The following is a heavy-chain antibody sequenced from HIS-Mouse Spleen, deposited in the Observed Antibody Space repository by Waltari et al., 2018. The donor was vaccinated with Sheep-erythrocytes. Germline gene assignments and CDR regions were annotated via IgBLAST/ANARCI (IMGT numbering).Heavy chain of an antibody. CDR3: TTAYVAADFDY. V-gene: IGHV3-15*01. J-gene: IGHJ4*02. CDR1: GFTFSNAW. D-gene: IGHD6-13*01. CDR2: IKSKTEGGTT. Sequence: EVQLVESGGGLVKPGGSLRLSCAASGFTFSNAWMSWVRQAPGKGLEWVGRIKSKTEGGTTDYAAPVKGRFTISRDDSKNTLYLQMNSLKTEDTAVYYCTTAYVAADFDYWGQGTLVTVSS.